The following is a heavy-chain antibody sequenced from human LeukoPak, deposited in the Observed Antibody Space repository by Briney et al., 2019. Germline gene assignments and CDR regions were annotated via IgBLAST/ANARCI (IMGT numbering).Heavy chain of an antibody. CDR2: INHSGST. CDR1: GFTFSSYS. CDR3: ARGRGYSSGTYYFDY. V-gene: IGHV4-34*01. D-gene: IGHD6-19*01. Sequence: GSLRLSCVASGFTFSSYSMKWVRQPPGKGLEWIGEINHSGSTNYNPSLKSRVTISVDTSKNQFSLKLSSVTAADTAVYYCARGRGYSSGTYYFDYWGQGTLVTVSS. J-gene: IGHJ4*02.